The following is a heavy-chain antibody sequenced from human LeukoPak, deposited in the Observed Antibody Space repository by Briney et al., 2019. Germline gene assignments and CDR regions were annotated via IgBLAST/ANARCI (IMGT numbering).Heavy chain of an antibody. CDR2: IIPIFGTA. J-gene: IGHJ4*02. CDR1: GGTFSSYA. CDR3: ARAEDIVLMVSAFDY. Sequence: GASVTVSCTASGGTFSSYAISWVRQAPGQGLEWMGGIIPIFGTANYAQKFQGRVTITADESTSTAYMELSSLRSEDTAVYYCARAEDIVLMVSAFDYWGQGTLVTVSS. V-gene: IGHV1-69*13. D-gene: IGHD2-8*01.